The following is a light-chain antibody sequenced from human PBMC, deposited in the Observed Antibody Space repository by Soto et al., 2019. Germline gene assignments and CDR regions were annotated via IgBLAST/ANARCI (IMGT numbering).Light chain of an antibody. CDR3: QQYVNSPLT. CDR1: QSVSSSY. CDR2: DAS. J-gene: IGKJ4*01. V-gene: IGKV3-20*01. Sequence: EIVLTQSPGTLSLSPGERATLSCRASQSVSSSYLAWYQQRPGQAPRLLIYDASSRATGIPDRFSGSGSGTDFTLTISRLEPEDFAVYYCQQYVNSPLTFGGGTKVEIK.